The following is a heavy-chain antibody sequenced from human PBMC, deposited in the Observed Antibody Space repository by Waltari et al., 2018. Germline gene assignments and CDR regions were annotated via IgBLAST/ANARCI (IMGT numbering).Heavy chain of an antibody. CDR2: VSYSGTT. V-gene: IGHV4-39*01. Sequence: QLQLQESGPRLVRPSEPLSLLCRVSGVSITSNIHYWAWIRQSPGQGLEWIGTVSYSGTTYISPSLKSRVSVSRDTSKNQVSLILGSVTAADMAVYYCATYIGASVGTAAFDVWGQGTMVTVSS. CDR1: GVSITSNIHY. J-gene: IGHJ3*01. D-gene: IGHD5-12*01. CDR3: ATYIGASVGTAAFDV.